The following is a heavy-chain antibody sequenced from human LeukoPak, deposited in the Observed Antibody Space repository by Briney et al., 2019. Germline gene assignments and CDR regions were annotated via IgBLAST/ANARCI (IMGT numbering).Heavy chain of an antibody. CDR1: GGSIRSRSHY. V-gene: IGHV4-39*01. Sequence: SETLSLTCTVSGGSIRSRSHYWGWIRQPPGRGLEYIGTIYYSGSTYYNPSLKSRVTISVDTSKNQFCLKLNSVTAADTAVYYCASLLNGGVAPWFDPWGQGTLVTVSS. J-gene: IGHJ5*02. D-gene: IGHD7-27*01. CDR3: ASLLNGGVAPWFDP. CDR2: IYYSGST.